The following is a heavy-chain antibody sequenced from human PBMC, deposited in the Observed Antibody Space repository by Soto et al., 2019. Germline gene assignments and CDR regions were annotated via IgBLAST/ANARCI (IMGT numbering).Heavy chain of an antibody. CDR1: GFTFSDYY. CDR3: ARDLGYYDSSGYFDY. D-gene: IGHD3-22*01. Sequence: GGSLRLSCAASGFTFSDYYMSWIRQAPGKGLEWVSYISSSGSVIYYADSVKGRFTISRDNAKNSLYLQMNSLRAEDTAVYYCARDLGYYDSSGYFDYWGQGTLVTVSS. J-gene: IGHJ4*02. V-gene: IGHV3-11*01. CDR2: ISSSGSVI.